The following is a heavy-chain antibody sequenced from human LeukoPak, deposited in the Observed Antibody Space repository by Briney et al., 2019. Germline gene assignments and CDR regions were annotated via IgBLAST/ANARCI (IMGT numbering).Heavy chain of an antibody. CDR3: AKDVGKWESLHFSDY. D-gene: IGHD1-26*01. CDR1: GFTLSTNA. Sequence: GGSLRLSCLTSGFTLSTNAMSWVRQAPGKGLEWISGISGSGASTYYADSVKGRFTISRDDSRNTLYLQMNGLRGDDTAVYYCAKDVGKWESLHFSDYWGQGTLVTVSS. V-gene: IGHV3-23*01. CDR2: ISGSGAST. J-gene: IGHJ4*02.